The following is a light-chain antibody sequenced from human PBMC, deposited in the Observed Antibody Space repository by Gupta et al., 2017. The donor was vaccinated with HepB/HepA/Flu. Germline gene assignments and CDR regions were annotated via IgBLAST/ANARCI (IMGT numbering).Light chain of an antibody. J-gene: IGKJ4*01. CDR3: QQRSNWRT. CDR1: QSVSSY. CDR2: DAS. V-gene: IGKV3-11*01. Sequence: EIVLTQSPATLSLSPGERATLSCRASQSVSSYLAWYQQKPGQAPRLLIYDASNRATGIPARFSGSGSETDFTLTISSLEPEDFAVYYCQQRSNWRTFGGGTKVEIK.